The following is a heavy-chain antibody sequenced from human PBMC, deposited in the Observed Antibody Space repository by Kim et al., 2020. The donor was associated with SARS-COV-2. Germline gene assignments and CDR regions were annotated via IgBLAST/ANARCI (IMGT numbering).Heavy chain of an antibody. CDR2: IYYSGSA. V-gene: IGHV4-59*08. Sequence: SETLSLTCTVSGGSISSYYWSWIRQPPGKGLEWIGYIYYSGSANYNPSLKSRVTISVDPSKHQFSLKLNSVTAADTAVYYCARHRGRDGFLDYWGQGTLVTVSS. J-gene: IGHJ4*02. D-gene: IGHD3-16*01. CDR3: ARHRGRDGFLDY. CDR1: GGSISSYY.